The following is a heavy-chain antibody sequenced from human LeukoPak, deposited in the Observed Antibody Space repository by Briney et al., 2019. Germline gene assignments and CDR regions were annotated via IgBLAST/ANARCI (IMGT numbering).Heavy chain of an antibody. CDR1: GGTFSSYA. J-gene: IGHJ2*01. Sequence: GSSVKVSCKASGGTFSSYAISWVRQAPGQGLEWMGGIIPIFGTANYAQKFQGRVTITADESTSTAYMELSSLRSEDTAVYYCARGGRAVRSWYFDLWGRGTLVTVSS. D-gene: IGHD4-17*01. V-gene: IGHV1-69*01. CDR3: ARGGRAVRSWYFDL. CDR2: IIPIFGTA.